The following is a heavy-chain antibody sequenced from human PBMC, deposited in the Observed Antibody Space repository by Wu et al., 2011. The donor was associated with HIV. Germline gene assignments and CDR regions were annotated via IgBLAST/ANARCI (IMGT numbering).Heavy chain of an antibody. V-gene: IGHV1-46*01. CDR3: ARDDVADTAMYYFDY. D-gene: IGHD5-18*01. CDR1: GYTFTSYY. Sequence: QVQLVQSGAEVKKPGASVKVSCKASGYTFTSYYMHWVRQAPGQGLEWMGIINPSGGSTSYAQKFQGRVTMTRDTSTSTVYMELSSLRSEDTAVYYCARDDVADTAMYYFDYWGQGTLVTVSS. J-gene: IGHJ4*02. CDR2: INPSGGST.